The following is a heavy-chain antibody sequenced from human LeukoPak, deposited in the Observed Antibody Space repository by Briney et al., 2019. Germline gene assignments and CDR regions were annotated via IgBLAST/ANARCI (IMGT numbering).Heavy chain of an antibody. CDR1: GNYW. V-gene: IGHV3-74*01. D-gene: IGHD2-2*01. Sequence: GGSLRLSCAASGNYWMHWVRRAPGKGLVWVSHVNSDGSWTSHADSVKGRFTISKDNAKNTVYLQMNNLRAEDTAVYYCVSFYETNWGRGTLVTVSS. CDR3: VSFYETN. J-gene: IGHJ4*02. CDR2: VNSDGSWT.